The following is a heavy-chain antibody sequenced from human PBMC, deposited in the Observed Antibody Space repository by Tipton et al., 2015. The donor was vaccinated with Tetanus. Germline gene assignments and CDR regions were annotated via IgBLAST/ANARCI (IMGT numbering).Heavy chain of an antibody. V-gene: IGHV1-69*06. Sequence: QLVQSGAEVKKPGSSVRVSCKTSGGTFNSYAISWVRQAPGQGLEWMGGIFPQFGTSNYAPQFQDRVTMTADTSTGTVYMDLSSLRSDDTAVYYCAKKYCSGGSCYSIDYWGQGTLVTVSS. CDR1: GGTFNSYA. CDR2: IFPQFGTS. D-gene: IGHD2-15*01. J-gene: IGHJ4*02. CDR3: AKKYCSGGSCYSIDY.